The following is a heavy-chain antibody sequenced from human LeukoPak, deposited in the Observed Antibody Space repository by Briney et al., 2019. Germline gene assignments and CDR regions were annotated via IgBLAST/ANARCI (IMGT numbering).Heavy chain of an antibody. CDR2: IYHSGST. CDR3: ARGVYSGYDFGFDY. CDR1: GGSIISGGYS. V-gene: IGHV4-30-2*01. Sequence: AQTLSLTCAVSGGSIISGGYSWSWIRQPPGKGLEWIGYIYHSGSTYYNPSLKSRVTISVDRSKNQFSLKLSSVTAADTAVYYCARGVYSGYDFGFDYWGQGTLVTVSS. J-gene: IGHJ4*02. D-gene: IGHD5-12*01.